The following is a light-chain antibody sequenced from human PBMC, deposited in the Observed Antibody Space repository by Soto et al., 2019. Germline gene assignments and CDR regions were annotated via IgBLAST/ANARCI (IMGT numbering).Light chain of an antibody. CDR2: DVS. V-gene: IGLV2-11*01. J-gene: IGLJ1*01. CDR3: CSYAGRYTYV. Sequence: QSALTQPRSVSGSPGQSVTISWTGSSSDVGGYNYVSWHQQHPGKAPKLMIYDVSKRPSGVPDRFSGSKSGNTASLTISGLQTEDEADYYCCSYAGRYTYVFGTGTKVTVL. CDR1: SSDVGGYNY.